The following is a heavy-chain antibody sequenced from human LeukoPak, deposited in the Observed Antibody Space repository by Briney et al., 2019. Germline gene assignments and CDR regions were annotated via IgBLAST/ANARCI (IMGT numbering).Heavy chain of an antibody. J-gene: IGHJ4*02. Sequence: GGSLRLSCAASGFTFSSYAMSWVRQAPGKGVEWVSAISGSGGSTYYADSVKGRFTISRDNSKNTLYLQMNSLRAEDTAVYYCAKDLGDIVVVPAAMFDYWGQGTLLTVSS. CDR3: AKDLGDIVVVPAAMFDY. CDR1: GFTFSSYA. V-gene: IGHV3-23*01. CDR2: ISGSGGST. D-gene: IGHD2-2*01.